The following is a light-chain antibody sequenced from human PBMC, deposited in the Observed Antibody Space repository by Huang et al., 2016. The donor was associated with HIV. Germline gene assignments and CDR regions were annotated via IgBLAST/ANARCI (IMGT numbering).Light chain of an antibody. CDR2: TAS. CDR1: QNIDTY. Sequence: DIQMTQSPSSLSASVGDRVTIACRASQNIDTYLNWYQQTPGRAPKLLIYTASSLEIGVPSRFNGSGSGTDFTLTISGLQPEDSATYYYQQSYSTLFTFGPGTKVDIK. V-gene: IGKV1-39*01. J-gene: IGKJ3*01. CDR3: QQSYSTLFT.